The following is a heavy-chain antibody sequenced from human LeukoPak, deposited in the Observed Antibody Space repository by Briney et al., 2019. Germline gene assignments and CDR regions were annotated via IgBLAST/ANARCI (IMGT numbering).Heavy chain of an antibody. D-gene: IGHD3-22*01. V-gene: IGHV3-9*03. J-gene: IGHJ4*02. CDR3: AKSSGHYFYYFDY. CDR2: ISWNSGSI. Sequence: GRSLRLSCAASGFTFDDYAMHWVRQAPGKGLEWVSGISWNSGSIGYADSVKGRFTTSRDNAKNSLYLQMNSLRAEDMALYYCAKSSGHYFYYFDYWGQGTLVTVSS. CDR1: GFTFDDYA.